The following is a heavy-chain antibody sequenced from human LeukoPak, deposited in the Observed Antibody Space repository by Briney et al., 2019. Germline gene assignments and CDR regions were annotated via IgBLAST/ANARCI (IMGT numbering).Heavy chain of an antibody. CDR2: IYSGGST. CDR3: ARAMTRVTLYYYYYMDV. J-gene: IGHJ6*03. CDR1: GFTVSSNY. D-gene: IGHD4-17*01. Sequence: GGSLRLSCAASGFTVSSNYMSWVRQAPGKGLEWVSVIYSGGSTYYADSVKGRFTISRDNSKNTLYLQMNSLRAEDTAVYYCARAMTRVTLYYYYYMDVWGKGTTVTVS. V-gene: IGHV3-53*01.